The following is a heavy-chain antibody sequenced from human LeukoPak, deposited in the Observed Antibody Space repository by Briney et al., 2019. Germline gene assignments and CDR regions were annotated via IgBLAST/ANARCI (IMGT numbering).Heavy chain of an antibody. CDR3: ARDFVPAANTNWFDP. V-gene: IGHV3-21*01. D-gene: IGHD2-2*01. J-gene: IGHJ5*02. CDR1: GFTFSSYS. CDR2: ISSSSSYI. Sequence: GXXXLSXAASGFTFSSYSMNWVRQAPGKGLEWVSSISSSSSYIYYADSVKGRFTISRDNAKNSLYLQMNSLRAEDTAVYYCARDFVPAANTNWFDPWSQGTLVTVSS.